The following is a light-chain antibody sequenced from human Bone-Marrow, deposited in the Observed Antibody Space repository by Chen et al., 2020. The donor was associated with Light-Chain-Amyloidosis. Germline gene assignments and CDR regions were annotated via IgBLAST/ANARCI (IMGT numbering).Light chain of an antibody. Sequence: QAALTQPASLSGSPGQSITISCTASNSDVGNYNLVSWYQHHPGKAPKLIIYGDFKRPSGVSNRFSGSKSGNPASLTISGLQNEDEAHYHCCAYTGSSTWVFGGGTKLTVL. V-gene: IGLV2-23*01. CDR1: NSDVGNYNL. J-gene: IGLJ3*02. CDR3: CAYTGSSTWV. CDR2: GDF.